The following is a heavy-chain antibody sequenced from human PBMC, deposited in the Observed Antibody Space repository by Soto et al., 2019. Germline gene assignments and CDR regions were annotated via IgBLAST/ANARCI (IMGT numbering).Heavy chain of an antibody. CDR1: GFSLTNDGVG. CDR2: IYWDDDT. V-gene: IGHV2-5*02. D-gene: IGHD1-20*01. Sequence: QITLKESGPPVVKPTQTLTLTCTFSGFSLTNDGVGVGWIRQPPGKAPEWLALIYWDDDTRYSPSLRSRLTITKDSSKTQVVLTMTNMDPVDTATYFCAHSSLHYKKWFDPWGQGTLVTVSS. J-gene: IGHJ5*02. CDR3: AHSSLHYKKWFDP.